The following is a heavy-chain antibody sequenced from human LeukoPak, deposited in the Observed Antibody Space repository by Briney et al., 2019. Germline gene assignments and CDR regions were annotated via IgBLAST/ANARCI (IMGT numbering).Heavy chain of an antibody. J-gene: IGHJ6*03. CDR2: INSDGSST. CDR3: ASRGSHYYYYMDV. CDR1: GFTFSRYW. D-gene: IGHD3-10*01. V-gene: IGHV3-74*01. Sequence: GGSLRLSCAASGFTFSRYWVHWVRQAPGKGLVWVSRINSDGSSTSYADSVKGRFTISRDNAKNTLYLQMNSLRVEDTAVYYCASRGSHYYYYMDVWGKGTTVTVSS.